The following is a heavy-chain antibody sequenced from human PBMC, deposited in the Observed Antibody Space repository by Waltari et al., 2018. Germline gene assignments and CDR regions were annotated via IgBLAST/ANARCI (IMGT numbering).Heavy chain of an antibody. CDR1: GYALTSYG. V-gene: IGHV1-18*01. CDR3: ARNVQQLLDY. J-gene: IGHJ4*02. CDR2: ISAYNGNT. Sequence: QVQLVQSGAEVKKPEAAVKVSCKASGYALTSYGIRWVRQAPGQGLEWMGWISAYNGNTNYAQKRKGRVTMTTDISTSTAYMELRSLRSDDTAVYYCARNVQQLLDYWGQGTLVTVSS. D-gene: IGHD6-13*01.